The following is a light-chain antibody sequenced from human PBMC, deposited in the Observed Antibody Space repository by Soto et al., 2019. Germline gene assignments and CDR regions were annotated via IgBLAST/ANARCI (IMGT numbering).Light chain of an antibody. CDR1: QALSSY. Sequence: IQLTQSPSSLSASVGDRVTITCRASQALSSYLAWYQQKPGKAPKLLIYAASTLQSGVPSRFSGSGSGTDFTLTISSLQPEDVATYYCQKYNSAPRTFGQGTKVDIK. CDR2: AAS. CDR3: QKYNSAPRT. V-gene: IGKV1-27*01. J-gene: IGKJ1*01.